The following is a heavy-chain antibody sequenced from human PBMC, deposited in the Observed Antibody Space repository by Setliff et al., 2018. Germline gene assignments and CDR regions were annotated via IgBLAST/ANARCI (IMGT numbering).Heavy chain of an antibody. V-gene: IGHV3-53*01. J-gene: IGHJ5*02. D-gene: IGHD6-25*01. CDR1: GFTVSSSD. CDR2: LSGDGNA. Sequence: PGGSLRLSCATSGFTVSSSDMSWVRQAPGKGLEWISVLSGDGNAYYADSVKGRFTISRDNAKNSLSLHMNNLRADDTAVFYCVPGRGSWGQGALGTVSS. CDR3: VPGRGS.